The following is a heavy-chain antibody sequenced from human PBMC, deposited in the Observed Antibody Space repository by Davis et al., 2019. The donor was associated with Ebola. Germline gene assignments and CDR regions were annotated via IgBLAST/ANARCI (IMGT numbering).Heavy chain of an antibody. CDR1: GFTFSSYS. Sequence: GESLKISCAASGFTFSSYSMNWVRQAPGKGLEWVSSISSSSNYIYYADSVKGRFTISRDNAKNSLYLQMNSLRAEDTAVYYCARVVAVAYFDYWGQGTLVTVSS. J-gene: IGHJ4*02. CDR3: ARVVAVAYFDY. D-gene: IGHD6-19*01. V-gene: IGHV3-21*01. CDR2: ISSSSNYI.